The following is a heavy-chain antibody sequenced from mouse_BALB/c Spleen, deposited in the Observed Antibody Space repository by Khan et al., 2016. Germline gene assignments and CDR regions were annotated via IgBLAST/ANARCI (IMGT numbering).Heavy chain of an antibody. V-gene: IGHV1-54*01. J-gene: IGHJ3*01. CDR1: GYAFTNYL. Sequence: VQLQESGAELVRPGTSVKVSCKASGYAFTNYLIEWIKQRPGQGLEWIGLINPGSGGTNYNEKFKDMVTLTADKSSSTAYMQLSSLTSDDSAVYFCARSYYGYGFAYWGQGTLVTVSA. D-gene: IGHD1-2*01. CDR2: INPGSGGT. CDR3: ARSYYGYGFAY.